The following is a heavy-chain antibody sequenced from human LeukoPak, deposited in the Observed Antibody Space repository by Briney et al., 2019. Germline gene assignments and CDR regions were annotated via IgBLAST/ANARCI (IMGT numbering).Heavy chain of an antibody. CDR3: TTGAMGN. CDR2: IKSKADGGTA. V-gene: IGHV3-15*01. Sequence: GGSLRLSCAASGFTFSSYWMSWVRQAPGKGLEWVGSIKSKADGGTADDAAPVRGRFTISRDDSKNTLYLQMNSLKTEDTAVYYCTTGAMGNWGQGTLVTVSS. J-gene: IGHJ4*02. CDR1: GFTFSSYW. D-gene: IGHD7-27*01.